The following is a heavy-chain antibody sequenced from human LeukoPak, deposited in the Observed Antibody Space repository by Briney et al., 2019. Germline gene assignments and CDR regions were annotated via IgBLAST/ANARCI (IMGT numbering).Heavy chain of an antibody. CDR1: GFTFNSYA. J-gene: IGHJ4*02. V-gene: IGHV3-30*04. Sequence: GRSLRLSCAASGFTFNSYAMHWVRQAPGKGLEWVAFISYDGTHKYYADSVKGRFTVSRDNSKNTLYLQMNSLRAEDTALYYCARARSTVTTTGGGFDYWGQGTLVTVSS. CDR2: ISYDGTHK. D-gene: IGHD4-17*01. CDR3: ARARSTVTTTGGGFDY.